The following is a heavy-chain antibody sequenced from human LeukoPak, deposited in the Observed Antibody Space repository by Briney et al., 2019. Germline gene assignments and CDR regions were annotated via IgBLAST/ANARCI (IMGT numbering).Heavy chain of an antibody. CDR3: ARDCDRSGYYCY. CDR1: VYTFTGFG. V-gene: IGHV1-18*01. CDR2: ISTYNGNT. Sequence: ASVTVSFTASVYTFTGFGISWVRQAPGQGLEWMGWISTYNGNTNYAQKLQGRVAINTDTSTSTAYMELRSLGSDDTAVYYCARDCDRSGYYCYWGQGTLVTVSS. J-gene: IGHJ4*02. D-gene: IGHD3-22*01.